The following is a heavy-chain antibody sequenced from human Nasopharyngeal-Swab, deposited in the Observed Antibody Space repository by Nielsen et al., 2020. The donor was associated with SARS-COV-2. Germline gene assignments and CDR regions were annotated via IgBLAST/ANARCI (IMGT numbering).Heavy chain of an antibody. CDR1: GYIFTDYY. Sequence: ASVKVSCKTSGYIFTDYYIHWVRQAPGQGLEWMGRIDPNTGGTSSAQIFQGRVTMTRDTSISTVYIEVTSLTSDDTAVYYFARALSARTTFNCLGPWGQGTLVTVSS. V-gene: IGHV1-2*06. D-gene: IGHD4-17*01. CDR2: IDPNTGGT. CDR3: ARALSARTTFNCLGP. J-gene: IGHJ5*02.